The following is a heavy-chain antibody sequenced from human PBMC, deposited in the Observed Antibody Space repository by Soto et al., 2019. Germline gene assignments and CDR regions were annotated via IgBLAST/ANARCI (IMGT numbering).Heavy chain of an antibody. CDR2: IYHSGST. J-gene: IGHJ4*02. Sequence: PSETLSPTCAVSGGSISSSSWWSWVRQPPGKGLEWIGEIYHSGSTYYNPSLKSRVTISVDTSKNQFSLKLSSVTAADTAVYYCASRGNSGYFDYWGQGTLVTVSS. V-gene: IGHV4-4*02. D-gene: IGHD2-21*02. CDR1: GGSISSSSW. CDR3: ASRGNSGYFDY.